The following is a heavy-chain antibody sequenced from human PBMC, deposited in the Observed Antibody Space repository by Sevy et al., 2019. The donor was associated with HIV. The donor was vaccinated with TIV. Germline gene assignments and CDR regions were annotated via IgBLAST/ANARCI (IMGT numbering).Heavy chain of an antibody. D-gene: IGHD6-13*01. CDR2: IYYSGST. V-gene: IGHV4-59*01. CDR3: ERESSYSSSWYSNYFDY. Sequence: SETLSLTCTVSGGSISSYYWSWIRQPPGKGLEWIGYIYYSGSTNYNPSLKSRVTISVDTSKNQFSLKLSSVTAADTAVYYCERESSYSSSWYSNYFDYWGQGTLVTVSS. CDR1: GGSISSYY. J-gene: IGHJ4*02.